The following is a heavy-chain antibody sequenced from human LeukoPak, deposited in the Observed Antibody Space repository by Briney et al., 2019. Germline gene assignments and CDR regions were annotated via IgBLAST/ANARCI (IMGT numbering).Heavy chain of an antibody. Sequence: GGSLRLSCAASGFTVSSNYMSWVRQAPGKGLEWVSVTYSGGSTYYADSVKGRFTTSRDNSKNTLYLQMNSLRAEDTAVYYCARGPQYCTGGSCYSGFDYWGQGTLVTVSS. CDR3: ARGPQYCTGGSCYSGFDY. V-gene: IGHV3-66*01. CDR1: GFTVSSNY. CDR2: TYSGGST. J-gene: IGHJ4*02. D-gene: IGHD2-15*01.